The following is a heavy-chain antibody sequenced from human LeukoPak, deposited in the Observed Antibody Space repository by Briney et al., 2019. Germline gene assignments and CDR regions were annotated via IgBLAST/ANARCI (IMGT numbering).Heavy chain of an antibody. Sequence: GGSLRLSCAASEFTFSSWGMSWVRQAPGEGLEWVSVISGSGGSTYYADSVKGRFTISRDNSKNTLYLQMNSLRAEDTAVYYCAKARGRDGYKDELDYWGQGTLVTVSS. J-gene: IGHJ4*02. CDR3: AKARGRDGYKDELDY. V-gene: IGHV3-23*01. CDR2: ISGSGGST. CDR1: EFTFSSWG. D-gene: IGHD5-24*01.